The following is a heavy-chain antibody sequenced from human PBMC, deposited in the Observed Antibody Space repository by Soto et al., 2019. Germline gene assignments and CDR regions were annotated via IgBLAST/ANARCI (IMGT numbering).Heavy chain of an antibody. Sequence: GGSLRLSCVASGLTFGSRAMSWVRQAPGEGLQWVATITDNGGDAKYADSVRGRFVISRDNSKKTLYLQMTSLTAEDSAMYFCARGSTESYPGSRIFDFWGRGILVTVSS. CDR2: ITDNGGDA. CDR1: GLTFGSRA. D-gene: IGHD3-10*01. CDR3: ARGSTESYPGSRIFDF. V-gene: IGHV3-23*01. J-gene: IGHJ4*02.